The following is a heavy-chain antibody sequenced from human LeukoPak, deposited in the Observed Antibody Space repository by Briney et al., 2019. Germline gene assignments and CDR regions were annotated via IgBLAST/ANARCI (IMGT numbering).Heavy chain of an antibody. V-gene: IGHV4-4*08. CDR1: GGSISSYY. D-gene: IGHD4-17*01. CDR3: AREREGPYGYLDY. CDR2: IYTSGSI. J-gene: IGHJ4*02. Sequence: SETLSLTCTVSGGSISSYYWGWIRQPPGKGLEWIGRIYTSGSIDYNPSLKSRLTISVDTSNNQFSLTLSSVTAADTAVYYCAREREGPYGYLDYWGQGTLVTVSS.